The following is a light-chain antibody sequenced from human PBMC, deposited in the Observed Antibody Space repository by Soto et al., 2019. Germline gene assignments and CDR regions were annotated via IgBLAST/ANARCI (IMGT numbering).Light chain of an antibody. J-gene: IGKJ2*01. Sequence: DIQMTQSPSTLSTSVGDRVTITCRASQTISSWLAWYQEKRGKAPKLLIYKASTSESGVPSRFSGSGSGTEFTLTISSLQPDDFATYYCQQYDSYPYTFGQGTKLEIK. CDR3: QQYDSYPYT. CDR1: QTISSW. CDR2: KAS. V-gene: IGKV1-5*03.